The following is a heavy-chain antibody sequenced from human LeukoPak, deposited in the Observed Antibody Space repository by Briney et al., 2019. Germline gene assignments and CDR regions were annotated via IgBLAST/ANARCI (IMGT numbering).Heavy chain of an antibody. V-gene: IGHV3-33*01. Sequence: PGGSLRLSCAASGFTFSSYGMHWVRQAPGKGLEWVAVIWYDGSNKYYADSVKGRFTISRDNSKNTLYLQMNSLRAEDTAVYYCARDLLEWYFDYWGQGTLVTVS. J-gene: IGHJ4*02. CDR2: IWYDGSNK. CDR3: ARDLLEWYFDY. D-gene: IGHD3-3*01. CDR1: GFTFSSYG.